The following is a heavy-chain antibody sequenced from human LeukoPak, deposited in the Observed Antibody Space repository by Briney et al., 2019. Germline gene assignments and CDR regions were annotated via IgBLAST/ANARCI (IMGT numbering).Heavy chain of an antibody. CDR2: ISSSSYI. Sequence: GGSLRLSCAASGFTFSSYSMNWVRQAPGKGLEWVSSISSSSYIYYADSVKGRFTISRDNAKNSLYLQMNSLRAEDTAVYYCARDHRVMVFGVVTFLVFDYWGQGTLVTVSS. V-gene: IGHV3-21*01. J-gene: IGHJ4*02. CDR3: ARDHRVMVFGVVTFLVFDY. CDR1: GFTFSSYS. D-gene: IGHD3-3*01.